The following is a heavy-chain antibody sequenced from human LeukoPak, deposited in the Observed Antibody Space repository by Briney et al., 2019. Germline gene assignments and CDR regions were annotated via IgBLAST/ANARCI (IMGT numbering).Heavy chain of an antibody. D-gene: IGHD3-10*01. CDR2: INHSGST. Sequence: PSETLSLTCAVYGGSFSGYYWSWIRQPPGKGLEWIGEINHSGSTNYNPSLKSRVTISVDTSKNQFSLKLSSVTAADTAVYYCARHGLLWFGEYYYMDVWGKGTTVTISS. CDR3: ARHGLLWFGEYYYMDV. V-gene: IGHV4-34*01. J-gene: IGHJ6*03. CDR1: GGSFSGYY.